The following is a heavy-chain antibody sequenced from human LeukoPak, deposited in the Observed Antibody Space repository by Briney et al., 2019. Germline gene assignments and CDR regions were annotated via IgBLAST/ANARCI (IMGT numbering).Heavy chain of an antibody. Sequence: SQTLSLTCALSGDSVSSNSAAWNWIRQSPSRGLECLGRTYYRSKWYNDYTVSVKTRIIIKPDTSKNQFSMQVNSVTPEDTAVYYCARGYGRGMDVWGQGTTVTVSS. D-gene: IGHD1-26*01. CDR1: GDSVSSNSAA. J-gene: IGHJ6*02. V-gene: IGHV6-1*01. CDR2: TYYRSKWYN. CDR3: ARGYGRGMDV.